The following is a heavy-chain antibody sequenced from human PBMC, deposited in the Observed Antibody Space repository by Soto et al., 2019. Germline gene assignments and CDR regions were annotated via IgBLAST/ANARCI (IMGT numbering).Heavy chain of an antibody. D-gene: IGHD1-26*01. CDR2: IYYSGST. Sequence: SETLSLTCTVSGGSISGYYWSWIRQPPGKGLEWIGYIYYSGSTYYNPSLKSRVTISVDTSKNQFSLKLSSVTAADTAVYYCARVGGINWFDPWGQGTLVTVSS. V-gene: IGHV4-59*06. J-gene: IGHJ5*02. CDR1: GGSISGYY. CDR3: ARVGGINWFDP.